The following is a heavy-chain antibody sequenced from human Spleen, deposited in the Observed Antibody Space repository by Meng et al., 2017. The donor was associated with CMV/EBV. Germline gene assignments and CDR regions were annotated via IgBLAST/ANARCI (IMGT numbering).Heavy chain of an antibody. CDR3: ARIERRRILKYCGSDCSTTDY. CDR2: INPGSGGT. J-gene: IGHJ4*02. V-gene: IGHV1-2*06. D-gene: IGHD2-21*02. CDR1: DDY. Sequence: DDYMHWVRQAPGQGLEWMGRINPGSGGTNYAQKFQGRVTMTRDTSIRTAYLELSSLGSDDTALYYCARIERRRILKYCGSDCSTTDYWGQGTLVTVSS.